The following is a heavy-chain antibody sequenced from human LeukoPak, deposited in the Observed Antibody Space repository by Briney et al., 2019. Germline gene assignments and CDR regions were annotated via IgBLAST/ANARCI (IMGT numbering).Heavy chain of an antibody. Sequence: GGSLTLSCAASGFTFSSYAMSWVRQAPGKGLEWVSAISGSGGSTYYADSVKGRFTISRDNSKNSLYLQMNSLRAEDTAVYYCAREACSGGSCYSGYWGQGTLVTVSS. CDR3: AREACSGGSCYSGY. CDR1: GFTFSSYA. D-gene: IGHD2-15*01. CDR2: ISGSGGST. J-gene: IGHJ4*02. V-gene: IGHV3-23*01.